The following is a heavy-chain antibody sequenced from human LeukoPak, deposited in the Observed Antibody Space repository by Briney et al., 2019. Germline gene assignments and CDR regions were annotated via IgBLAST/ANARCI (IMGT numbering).Heavy chain of an antibody. Sequence: SGGSLRLSCAASGFTFSSYWMHWVRQAPGKGLVWVSRINSDGSSTSYADSVKGRFTISRDNAKNTLYLQMNSLRAEDTALYYCAREGVRKYYDFWSGYYTRRYYMDVWGKGTTVTVSS. CDR2: INSDGSST. J-gene: IGHJ6*03. CDR1: GFTFSSYW. D-gene: IGHD3-3*01. V-gene: IGHV3-74*01. CDR3: AREGVRKYYDFWSGYYTRRYYMDV.